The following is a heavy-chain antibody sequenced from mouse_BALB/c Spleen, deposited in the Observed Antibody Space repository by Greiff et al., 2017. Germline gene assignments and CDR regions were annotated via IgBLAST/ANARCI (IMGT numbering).Heavy chain of an antibody. J-gene: IGHJ2*01. D-gene: IGHD2-1*01. CDR1: GFTFSSYA. Sequence: EVQLVESGGGLVKPGGSLKLSCAASGFTFSSYAMSWVRQTPEKRLEWVASISSGGSTYYPDSVKGRFTISRDNARNILYLQMSSLRSEDTAMYYCARGLYGNYFDYWGQGTTLTVSS. CDR3: ARGLYGNYFDY. V-gene: IGHV5-6-5*01. CDR2: ISSGGST.